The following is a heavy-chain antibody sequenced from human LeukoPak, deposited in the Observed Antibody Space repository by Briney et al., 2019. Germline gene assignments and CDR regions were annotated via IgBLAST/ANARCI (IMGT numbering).Heavy chain of an antibody. CDR2: IYYSGST. Sequence: SETLSLTCTVSGGSISSYYWSWIRQPPGKGLEWIGYIYYSGSTNYNPSLKSRVTIPVDTSKNQFSLKLSSVTAADTAVYYCAATYYYDSSGVDYWGQGTLVTVSS. V-gene: IGHV4-59*01. D-gene: IGHD3-22*01. CDR1: GGSISSYY. CDR3: AATYYYDSSGVDY. J-gene: IGHJ4*02.